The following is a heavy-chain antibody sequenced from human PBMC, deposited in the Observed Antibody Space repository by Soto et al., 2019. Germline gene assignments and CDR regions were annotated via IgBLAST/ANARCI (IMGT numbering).Heavy chain of an antibody. CDR3: AGVSQQLSPPYYFYS. CDR2: MNPNSGNT. J-gene: IGHJ4*02. D-gene: IGHD6-13*01. CDR1: GYTFTSYD. V-gene: IGHV1-8*01. Sequence: AASVKVSCKASGYTFTSYDINWVRQATGQGLEWMGWMNPNSGNTGYAQKFQGRVTMTRNTSISTAYMELSSLRSEDTAVYYCAGVSQQLSPPYYFYSRGQGTPVPV.